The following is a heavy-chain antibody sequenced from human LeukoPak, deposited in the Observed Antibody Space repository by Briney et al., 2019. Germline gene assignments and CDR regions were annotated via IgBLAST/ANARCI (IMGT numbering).Heavy chain of an antibody. V-gene: IGHV1-18*01. D-gene: IGHD1-26*01. CDR1: GYTFTNFG. CDR2: ISGNNDHT. Sequence: ASVKVSCKTSGYTFTNFGISWVRQAPGQGLEWMGWISGNNDHTNCAQKFQGRVTMTTDTSTTTAYMELTSLTSDDTAVYYCARDGTSTDDFWGQGTLVTVSS. CDR3: ARDGTSTDDF. J-gene: IGHJ4*02.